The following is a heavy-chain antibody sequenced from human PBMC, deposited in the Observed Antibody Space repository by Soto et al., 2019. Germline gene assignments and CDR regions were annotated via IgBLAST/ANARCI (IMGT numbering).Heavy chain of an antibody. J-gene: IGHJ4*02. CDR3: ARHGWLQLFGFDY. Sequence: SETLSLTCTVSGGSISSSSYYWGWIRQPPGKGLEWIGSIYYSGSTYYNPSLKSRVTISVDTSKNQFSLKLSSVTAADTAVYYCARHGWLQLFGFDYWGQGTLVTVSS. V-gene: IGHV4-39*01. CDR2: IYYSGST. CDR1: GGSISSSSYY. D-gene: IGHD5-12*01.